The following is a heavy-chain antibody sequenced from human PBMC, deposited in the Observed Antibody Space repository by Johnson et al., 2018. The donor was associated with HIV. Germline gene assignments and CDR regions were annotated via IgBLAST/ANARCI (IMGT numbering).Heavy chain of an antibody. V-gene: IGHV3-30*02. CDR1: GFTFSTYG. D-gene: IGHD5-18*01. J-gene: IGHJ3*02. CDR3: AKDDSPSGAFAI. Sequence: QMLLVESGGGVVQPGGSLRLSCAASGFTFSTYGMHWVRQAPGKGLEWVAFIRYDGSNKYYADSVKGRFTISRDNSKNTLYVQMNSLRVEDTAVYYCAKDDSPSGAFAIWGQGTMVIVSS. CDR2: IRYDGSNK.